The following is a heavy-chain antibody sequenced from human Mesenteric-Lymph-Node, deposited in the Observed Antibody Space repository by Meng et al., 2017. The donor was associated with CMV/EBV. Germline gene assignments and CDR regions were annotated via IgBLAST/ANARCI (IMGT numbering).Heavy chain of an antibody. CDR2: IVGDGSNT. V-gene: IGHV3-23*01. CDR3: AKDKSSGYYGPLDYYYGMDV. Sequence: GGSLRLSCAASGFTFGSYAMSWVRQAPGKGLEWVSTIVGDGSNTYYADSVKGRFTISRDNSKNTLYLQMNSLRAEDTAVYYCAKDKSSGYYGPLDYYYGMDVWGQGTTVTVSS. D-gene: IGHD3-22*01. CDR1: GFTFGSYA. J-gene: IGHJ6*02.